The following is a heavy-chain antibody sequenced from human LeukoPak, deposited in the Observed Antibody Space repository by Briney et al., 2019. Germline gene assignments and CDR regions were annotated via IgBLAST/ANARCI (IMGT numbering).Heavy chain of an antibody. J-gene: IGHJ4*02. CDR3: ARDTREYYYDSSGYPGGDY. Sequence: GGSLRLSCAASGFTFSSYWMSWVRQAPGKGLEWVANIKQDGSEKYYVDSVKGRFTLSRDNAKNSLYLQMNSLRAEDTAVYYCARDTREYYYDSSGYPGGDYWGQGTLVTVSS. V-gene: IGHV3-7*01. CDR2: IKQDGSEK. D-gene: IGHD3-22*01. CDR1: GFTFSSYW.